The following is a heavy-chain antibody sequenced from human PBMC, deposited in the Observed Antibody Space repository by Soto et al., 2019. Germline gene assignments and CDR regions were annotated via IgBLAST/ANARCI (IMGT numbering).Heavy chain of an antibody. D-gene: IGHD3-10*01. CDR3: ARGKGMEENYFYYGMDI. CDR1: GYTFSTYG. J-gene: IGHJ6*02. V-gene: IGHV1-3*01. Sequence: ASVKVSCKASGYTFSTYGMHWVRQAPGQSLEWMGWLDGGTGQTRYSQRFQDRVIITRDTSASTGHMELRSLRSEDTAVYYCARGKGMEENYFYYGMDIWGQGTTVTVSS. CDR2: LDGGTGQT.